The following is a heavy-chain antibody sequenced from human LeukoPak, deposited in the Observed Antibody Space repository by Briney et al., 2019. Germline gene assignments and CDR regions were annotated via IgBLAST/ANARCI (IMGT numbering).Heavy chain of an antibody. V-gene: IGHV3-23*01. CDR1: GFTFSSCA. Sequence: GGSLRLSCSASGFTFSSCAMSWVSQNPGNGLEWVSGISGGGDETYYADSVKGRFTISRDNSKSTLYLQMNSLRAEDTAVYYCVKEGPLRRTDFDFWAQGTLVTVSS. J-gene: IGHJ4*02. CDR2: ISGGGDET. CDR3: VKEGPLRRTDFDF.